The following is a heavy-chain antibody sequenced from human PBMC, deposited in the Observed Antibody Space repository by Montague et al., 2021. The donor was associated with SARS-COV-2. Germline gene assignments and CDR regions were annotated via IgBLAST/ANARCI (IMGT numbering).Heavy chain of an antibody. CDR2: IYYSGST. CDR3: AREKRHYCSSTSCYDNYYYHYGRDV. J-gene: IGHJ6*02. D-gene: IGHD2-2*01. V-gene: IGHV4-31*03. Sequence: TLSLTCTVSGGSISSGGYYWSWIRQHPGKGLEWIGYIYYSGSTYYNPSLKSRVTISVDTSKNQFSLKLSSVTAADTAVYYCAREKRHYCSSTSCYDNYYYHYGRDVWGQGTTVTVSS. CDR1: GGSISSGGYY.